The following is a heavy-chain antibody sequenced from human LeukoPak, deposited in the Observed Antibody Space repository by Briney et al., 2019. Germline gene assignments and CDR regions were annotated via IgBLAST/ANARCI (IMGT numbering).Heavy chain of an antibody. V-gene: IGHV1-69*01. CDR2: IIPIFGTA. D-gene: IGHD4-11*01. Sequence: GSSVKVSCKASGGTFSSYAISWVRQAPGQGLEWMGGIIPIFGTANYAQKFQGRVTITADESTSTAYMELSSLRSDDTAVYYCATLAYSNSNRYFDYWGQGTLVTVSS. J-gene: IGHJ4*02. CDR1: GGTFSSYA. CDR3: ATLAYSNSNRYFDY.